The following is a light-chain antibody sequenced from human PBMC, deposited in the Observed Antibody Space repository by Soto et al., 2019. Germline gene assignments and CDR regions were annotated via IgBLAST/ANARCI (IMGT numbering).Light chain of an antibody. J-gene: IGKJ2*01. CDR2: KAT. Sequence: DIQMTQSPSTLSASVGDGVTITCRASQSIGSWLAWYQQKPGKAPKLLISKATNLQSGVPSRFSGSGSGTDFSLTISSLQPVDSATYYCQQYNDFQYTFGHGTKLEI. CDR1: QSIGSW. CDR3: QQYNDFQYT. V-gene: IGKV1-5*03.